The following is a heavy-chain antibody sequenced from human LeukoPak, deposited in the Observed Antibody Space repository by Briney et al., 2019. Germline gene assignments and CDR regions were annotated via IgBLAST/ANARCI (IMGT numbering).Heavy chain of an antibody. Sequence: GRSLRLSCAASGFTSDDYAMHWVRQAPGKGLEWVSGISWNSGSIGYADSVKGRFTISRDNAKNSLYPQMNSLRAEDTALYYCAKDTYSSSSGDFDYWGQGTLATVSS. CDR1: GFTSDDYA. D-gene: IGHD6-6*01. J-gene: IGHJ4*02. V-gene: IGHV3-9*02. CDR3: AKDTYSSSSGDFDY. CDR2: ISWNSGSI.